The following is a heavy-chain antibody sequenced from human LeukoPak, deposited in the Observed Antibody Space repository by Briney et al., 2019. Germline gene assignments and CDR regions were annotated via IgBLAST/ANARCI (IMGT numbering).Heavy chain of an antibody. Sequence: GGSQRLSCAASGFTFSSYAVHWVRQAPGKGLEWVAVISYDGSNKYYADSVKGRFTISRDNSKNTLYLQMNSLRAEDTAVYYCARDRVAGPLDWGQGTLVTVSS. CDR1: GFTFSSYA. CDR3: ARDRVAGPLD. J-gene: IGHJ4*02. D-gene: IGHD2-15*01. CDR2: ISYDGSNK. V-gene: IGHV3-30-3*01.